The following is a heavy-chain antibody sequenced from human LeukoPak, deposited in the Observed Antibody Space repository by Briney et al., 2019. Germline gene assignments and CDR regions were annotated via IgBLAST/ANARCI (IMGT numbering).Heavy chain of an antibody. CDR3: ARGAAIFVY. Sequence: SETLSLTCTVSGGSISSSSYYWGWIRQPPGKGLEWIGSIYYRGSTYYNPSLKSRVTISVDTSKNQFSLKLSSVTAADTAVYYCARGAAIFVYWGQGTLVTVSS. J-gene: IGHJ4*02. CDR1: GGSISSSSYY. V-gene: IGHV4-39*07. D-gene: IGHD2-2*01. CDR2: IYYRGST.